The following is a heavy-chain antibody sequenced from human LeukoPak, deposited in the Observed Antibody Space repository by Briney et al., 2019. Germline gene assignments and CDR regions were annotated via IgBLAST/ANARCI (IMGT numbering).Heavy chain of an antibody. Sequence: GGSLRLSCAASGFTFSSYGMHWVRQAPGKGLEWVAVISYDGSNKYYADSVKGRFTISRDNSKNTLYLQMNSLSAEDTAVYSCAKGLGQWLVMFESGGQGTLVTVSS. CDR3: AKGLGQWLVMFES. CDR1: GFTFSSYG. J-gene: IGHJ4*02. V-gene: IGHV3-30*18. D-gene: IGHD6-19*01. CDR2: ISYDGSNK.